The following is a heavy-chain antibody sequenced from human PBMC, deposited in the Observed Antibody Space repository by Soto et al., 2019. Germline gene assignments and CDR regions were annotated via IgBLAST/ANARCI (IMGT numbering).Heavy chain of an antibody. CDR2: VSPIFGIP. V-gene: IGHV1-69*08. Sequence: QVQLVQYGAEVKKPGSSVKVSCKASGGTISRYSITWVRQAPGHGLEWIGRVSPIFGIPTYAQKFQGRVTITADESRSTAYMELSSLRSDDTAVYYCAREDRERETELVPASIDGMDVWCQGTTVTVSS. CDR1: GGTISRYS. D-gene: IGHD2-2*01. J-gene: IGHJ6*02. CDR3: AREDRERETELVPASIDGMDV.